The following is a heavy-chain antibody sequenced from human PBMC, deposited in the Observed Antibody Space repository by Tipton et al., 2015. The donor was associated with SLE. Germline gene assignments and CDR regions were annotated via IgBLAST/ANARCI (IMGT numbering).Heavy chain of an antibody. CDR2: INHSGST. D-gene: IGHD6-13*01. Sequence: TLSLTCAVYGESFSGYYWSWIRQPPGKGLEWIGEINHSGSTNYNPSLKSRVTLSIDTSKNQFSLKLSSVTAADTAVYYCARHHYSSSWYKYFQHWGQGTL. CDR1: GESFSGYY. J-gene: IGHJ1*01. V-gene: IGHV4-34*01. CDR3: ARHHYSSSWYKYFQH.